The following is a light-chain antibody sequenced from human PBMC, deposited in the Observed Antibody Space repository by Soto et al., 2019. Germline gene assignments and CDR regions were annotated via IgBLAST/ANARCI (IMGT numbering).Light chain of an antibody. V-gene: IGKV1-9*01. CDR3: QQLKSYPFT. CDR1: QGIGTS. CDR2: SVS. Sequence: IPLTQSPSSLSASVGDSVTIACRASQGIGTSLAWYQQRPGKAPELLIYSVSALQSGVPSRFSGSGTETDFTLTINSLQPEDFTSYYCQQLKSYPFTFGLGTRLDIK. J-gene: IGKJ5*01.